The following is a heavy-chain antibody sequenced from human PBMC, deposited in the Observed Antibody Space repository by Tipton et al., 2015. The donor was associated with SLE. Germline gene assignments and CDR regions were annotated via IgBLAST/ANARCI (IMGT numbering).Heavy chain of an antibody. V-gene: IGHV4-30-4*01. CDR1: GGSISSGDYY. CDR2: NHYSGST. D-gene: IGHD3-3*01. J-gene: IGHJ5*02. CDR3: ARGGNDFWGLKFDP. Sequence: TLSFTCTVSGGSISSGDYYWSWIRQPPGKGLEWIGNNHYSGSTYYNLSLKSRVTISVDTSKNQFSLKLSSVTAADTAVYYCARGGNDFWGLKFDPWGQGTLVTVSS.